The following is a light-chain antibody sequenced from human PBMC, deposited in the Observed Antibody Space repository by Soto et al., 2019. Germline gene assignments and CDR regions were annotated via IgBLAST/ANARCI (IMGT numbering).Light chain of an antibody. CDR1: QSISRW. Sequence: DIQMTQFPSTLSASVGDRVTITCRASQSISRWLAWYQQRPGKAPKLLIHSASSLDSGDPSRFSGSGSGTEFSLTINSLQPDDFTTYYCQQYNSDSGLTFGGGTKVEIK. CDR2: SAS. V-gene: IGKV1-5*03. J-gene: IGKJ4*01. CDR3: QQYNSDSGLT.